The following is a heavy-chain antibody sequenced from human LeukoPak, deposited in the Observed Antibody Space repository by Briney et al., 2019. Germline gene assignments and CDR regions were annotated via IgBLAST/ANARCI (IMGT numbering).Heavy chain of an antibody. Sequence: QTGGSLRLSCAASGFTFSGFWMHWVRQAPGKGLEWVSVIYSGGSTYYADSVKGRFTISRDNSKNTLYLQMNSLRAEDTAVYYCARARAYYYDSSGYYLWKYYFDYWGQGTLVTVSS. CDR2: IYSGGST. J-gene: IGHJ4*02. V-gene: IGHV3-53*01. CDR1: GFTFSGFW. CDR3: ARARAYYYDSSGYYLWKYYFDY. D-gene: IGHD3-22*01.